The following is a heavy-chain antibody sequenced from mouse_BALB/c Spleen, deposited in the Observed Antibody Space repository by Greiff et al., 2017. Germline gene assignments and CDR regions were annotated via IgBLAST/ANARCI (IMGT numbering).Heavy chain of an antibody. J-gene: IGHJ4*01. CDR1: GFTFSSYT. CDR2: ISSGGSYT. Sequence: EVKLVESGGGLVKPGGSLKLSCAASGFTFSSYTMSWVRQTPEKRLEWVATISSGGSYTYYPDSVKGRFTISRDNAKNTLYLQMSSLKSEDTAMYYCTRENYGTPYYAMDYWGQGTSVTVSS. D-gene: IGHD1-1*01. V-gene: IGHV5-6-4*01. CDR3: TRENYGTPYYAMDY.